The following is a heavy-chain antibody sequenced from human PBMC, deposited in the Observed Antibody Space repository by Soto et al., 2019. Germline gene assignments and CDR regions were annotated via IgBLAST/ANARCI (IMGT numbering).Heavy chain of an antibody. J-gene: IGHJ4*02. Sequence: GGSLRLSCAASGFTFSSYAMSWVRQAPGKGLEWVSAISGSGGSTYYADSVKGRFTISRDNSKNTPYLQMNSLRAEDTAVYYCAKHTIFGVVPSPFDYWGQGTLVTVSS. CDR1: GFTFSSYA. D-gene: IGHD3-3*01. CDR2: ISGSGGST. V-gene: IGHV3-23*01. CDR3: AKHTIFGVVPSPFDY.